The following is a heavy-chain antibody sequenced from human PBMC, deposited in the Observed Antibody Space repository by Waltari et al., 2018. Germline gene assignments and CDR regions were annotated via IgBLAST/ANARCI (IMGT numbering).Heavy chain of an antibody. CDR2: INPRRGCT. CDR1: GYNFTSYY. J-gene: IGHJ4*02. D-gene: IGHD3-22*01. Sequence: QVQLVQSGAEVKKPGASVKVSCKASGYNFTSYYMHWVRQAPGQGLEWMGRINPRRGCTSYSQKFQGRVTMTRETSTSTVYMELISLRSEDTAVYYCAREIGDYWGQGTLVTVSS. V-gene: IGHV1-46*01. CDR3: AREIGDY.